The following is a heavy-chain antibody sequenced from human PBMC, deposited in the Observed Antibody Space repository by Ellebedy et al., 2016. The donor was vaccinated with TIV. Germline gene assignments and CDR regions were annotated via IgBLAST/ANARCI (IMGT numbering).Heavy chain of an antibody. CDR1: GGTFSSYA. Sequence: SVKVSXXASGGTFSSYAISWVRQAPGQGLEWMGGIIPIFGTANYAQKFQGRVTMTRDTSTSTVYMELSSLRSEDTVVYYCARENIVVVGYYYYGMDVWGQGTTVTVSS. J-gene: IGHJ6*02. V-gene: IGHV1-69*05. CDR2: IIPIFGTA. CDR3: ARENIVVVGYYYYGMDV. D-gene: IGHD2-2*01.